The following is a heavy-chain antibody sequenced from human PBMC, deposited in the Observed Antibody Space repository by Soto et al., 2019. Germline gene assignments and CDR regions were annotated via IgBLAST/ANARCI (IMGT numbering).Heavy chain of an antibody. V-gene: IGHV3-23*01. D-gene: IGHD4-17*01. CDR3: AKVIDYGGNGYGY. J-gene: IGHJ4*02. CDR1: GFTFSSYA. CDR2: ISGSGGST. Sequence: EVQLLESGGGLVQPGGSLRLSCAASGFTFSSYAMSWVRQAPGKGLEWVSAISGSGGSTYYADAVKGRFTISRDNSKNPLYLQMNSLRAEDTAVYYCAKVIDYGGNGYGYWGQGTLVTVSS.